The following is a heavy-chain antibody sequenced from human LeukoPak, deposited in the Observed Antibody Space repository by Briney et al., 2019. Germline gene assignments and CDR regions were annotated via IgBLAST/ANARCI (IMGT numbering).Heavy chain of an antibody. D-gene: IGHD3-22*01. V-gene: IGHV3-66*01. J-gene: IGHJ3*02. Sequence: GGSLRLSCVASEFTVSTNYMSWVRQAPGKGLQWVSIIHIDGETHYADSVKGRFTMSRDNSKNTVYLQMNSLRSEDTAVYYRARDGLDSSGPVAFDIWGRGTMVTV. CDR1: EFTVSTNY. CDR3: ARDGLDSSGPVAFDI. CDR2: IHIDGET.